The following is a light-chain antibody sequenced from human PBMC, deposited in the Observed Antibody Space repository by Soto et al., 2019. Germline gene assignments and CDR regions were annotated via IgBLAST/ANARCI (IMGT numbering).Light chain of an antibody. J-gene: IGLJ1*01. V-gene: IGLV2-14*01. CDR1: TGDIGAFNY. Sequence: QSALTQPPSASGSPGQSVTISCTGTTGDIGAFNYVSWYQQRPGKAPKLIIYGVSNRPSGISDRFSGSKSGNTAFLTISGLQPEDEADYFCSSFTGPTTLDVFGTGTKVTVL. CDR3: SSFTGPTTLDV. CDR2: GVS.